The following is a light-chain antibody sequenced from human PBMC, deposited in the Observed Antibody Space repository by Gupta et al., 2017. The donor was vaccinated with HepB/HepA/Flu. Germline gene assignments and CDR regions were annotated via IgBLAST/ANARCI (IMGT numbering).Light chain of an antibody. CDR2: DVS. CDR3: SSFTGSTTLHVV. J-gene: IGLJ2*01. CDR1: SSDVGNYNY. V-gene: IGLV2-14*03. Sequence: QPALPQPSSVSGSPGQPITTSSTGASSDVGNYNYVSWYQQHPGKAPKLMIYDVSSRPAGVSNRFSGSKPGSTASLTISGLQAEDEADYCCSSFTGSTTLHVVFGGGTKLTVL.